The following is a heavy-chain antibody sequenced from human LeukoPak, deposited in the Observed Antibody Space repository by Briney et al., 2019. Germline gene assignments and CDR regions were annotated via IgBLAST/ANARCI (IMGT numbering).Heavy chain of an antibody. V-gene: IGHV3-23*01. CDR1: EFSISHYA. CDR2: DTSSTTST. D-gene: IGHD2-8*02. CDR3: SKAPLETCTGAVCYYLDV. J-gene: IGHJ6*03. Sequence: GGSLRLSCTASEFSISHYAMSWVRQAPGKGLEWVSADTSSTTSTYYANSVRGRFTISRDNSMNTLYLQMNSLRADDTAVYCCSKAPLETCTGAVCYYLDVWGKGTTVIVSS.